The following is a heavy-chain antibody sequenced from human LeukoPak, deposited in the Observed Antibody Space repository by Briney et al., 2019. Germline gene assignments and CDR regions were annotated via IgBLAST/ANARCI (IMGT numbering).Heavy chain of an antibody. CDR1: GYTFTSYG. CDR3: ARTHGYGDRYNWFDP. CDR2: ISAYNGNT. J-gene: IGHJ5*02. V-gene: IGHV1-18*01. D-gene: IGHD4-17*01. Sequence: ASVKVSCKASGYTFTSYGISWVRQAPGQGLEWMGWISAYNGNTNYAQKLQGRVTMTTDTSTSTVYMELRSLRSDDTAVYYCARTHGYGDRYNWFDPWGQGTLVTVSS.